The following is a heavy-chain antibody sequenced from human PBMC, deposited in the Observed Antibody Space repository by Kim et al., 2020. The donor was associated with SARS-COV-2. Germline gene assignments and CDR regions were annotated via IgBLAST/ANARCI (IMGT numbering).Heavy chain of an antibody. CDR3: ARSVSSGYYYYFDY. J-gene: IGHJ4*02. D-gene: IGHD3-22*01. CDR2: ISSSSSYT. CDR1: GFTFSYYY. V-gene: IGHV3-11*06. Sequence: GGSLRLSCAASGFTFSYYYMSWIRQAPGKGLEWVSYISSSSSYTNYADSVKGRFTISRDNAKNSLYLQMNSLRAEDTAVYYCARSVSSGYYYYFDYWGQGTLVTVSS.